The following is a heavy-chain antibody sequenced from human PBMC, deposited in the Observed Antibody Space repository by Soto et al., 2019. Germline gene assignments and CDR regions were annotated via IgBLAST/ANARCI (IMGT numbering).Heavy chain of an antibody. D-gene: IGHD1-26*01. CDR1: NGSISGLY. V-gene: IGHV4-59*12. J-gene: IGHJ4*02. Sequence: SETLSLTCSVSNGSISGLYSTWIRQLPGKILEWIGYIHYSGRTDYNPSLTSRATMSVDTSKNQFSLNLKSITAADTAVYYCVRVGVGIGNHFDSWGRGTLVTVSS. CDR2: IHYSGRT. CDR3: VRVGVGIGNHFDS.